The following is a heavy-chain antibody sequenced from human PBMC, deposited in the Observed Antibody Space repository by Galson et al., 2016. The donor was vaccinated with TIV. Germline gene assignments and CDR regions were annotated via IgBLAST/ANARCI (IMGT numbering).Heavy chain of an antibody. J-gene: IGHJ4*02. CDR3: VKGAGRYSRSWYFDY. D-gene: IGHD1-26*01. CDR2: ISWNSDKK. Sequence: SLRLSCAASGFTFDGYAIHWVRQGPGKGLEWLSSISWNSDKKLYAASVKGRFTISRDNAKNSLSLQMNSLRPEDTAFYYCVKGAGRYSRSWYFDYWGQGALVTVSS. CDR1: GFTFDGYA. V-gene: IGHV3-9*01.